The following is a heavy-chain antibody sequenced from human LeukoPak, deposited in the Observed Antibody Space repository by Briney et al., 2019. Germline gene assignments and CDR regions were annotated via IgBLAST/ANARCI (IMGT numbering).Heavy chain of an antibody. CDR2: INTGGSST. CDR3: ARDYLCAFDI. CDR1: GFTFSSYG. Sequence: GGSLRLSCAASGFTFSSYGMHWVRQGPGKGLVWVSRINTGGSSTSNADSVKGRFTISRDNAKNTLYLQMNSLRAEDTAVYYCARDYLCAFDIWGQGTMVTVSS. J-gene: IGHJ3*02. V-gene: IGHV3-74*01. D-gene: IGHD5-12*01.